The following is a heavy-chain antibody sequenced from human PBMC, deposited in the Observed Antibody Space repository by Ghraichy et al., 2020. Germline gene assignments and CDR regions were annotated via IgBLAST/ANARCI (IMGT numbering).Heavy chain of an antibody. CDR2: IYYSGST. D-gene: IGHD5-12*01. CDR3: ARPVSHIVARIDY. J-gene: IGHJ4*02. Sequence: SQTLSLTCTVSGGSISSSSYYWGWIRQPPGKGLEWIGSIYYSGSTYYNPSLKSRVTISVDTSKNQFSLKLSSVTAADTAVYYCARPVSHIVARIDYWGQGTLVTVSS. CDR1: GGSISSSSYY. V-gene: IGHV4-39*01.